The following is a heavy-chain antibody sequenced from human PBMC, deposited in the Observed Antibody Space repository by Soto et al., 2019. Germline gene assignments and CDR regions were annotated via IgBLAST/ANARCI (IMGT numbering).Heavy chain of an antibody. Sequence: PGGSLRLSCAASGFSFNKYAMHWVRQAPGTGLEYVSGISDTGGSTSHADSVKGRFTISRDNSKDTLFLQMNSLRPEDTAVYYCVKGSRGGYYYSYGMDVWGQGTTVTVSS. V-gene: IGHV3-64D*06. D-gene: IGHD2-2*01. CDR3: VKGSRGGYYYSYGMDV. CDR2: ISDTGGST. CDR1: GFSFNKYA. J-gene: IGHJ6*02.